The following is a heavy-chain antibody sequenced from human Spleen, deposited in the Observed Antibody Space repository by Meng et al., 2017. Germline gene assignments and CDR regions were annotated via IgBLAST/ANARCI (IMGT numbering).Heavy chain of an antibody. D-gene: IGHD3-22*01. J-gene: IGHJ4*02. CDR3: ARWVVSDTSVDDY. Sequence: SETLSLTCAVYGGSFSGYYWNWIRQPPGKGLEWIGEINHSESTNYNPSLKSRVTISVDTSKNQFSLKLSSVTAADTAVYYCARWVVSDTSVDDYWGQGTLVTVSS. V-gene: IGHV4-34*01. CDR2: INHSEST. CDR1: GGSFSGYY.